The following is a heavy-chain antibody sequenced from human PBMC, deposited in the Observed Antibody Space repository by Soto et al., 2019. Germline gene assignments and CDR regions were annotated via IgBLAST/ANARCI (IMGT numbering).Heavy chain of an antibody. Sequence: PSETLSLTCTVSGGSISGFFWTWVRQPPGMPLEGLGHVAASGSTAYNPSLRSRLSLSLDVSKNRFSLELTSVTAADTATYFCARGGSTHYYYGLDVWRQGTTVTVPS. J-gene: IGHJ6*02. V-gene: IGHV4-4*07. CDR2: VAASGST. CDR1: GGSISGFF. CDR3: ARGGSTHYYYGLDV.